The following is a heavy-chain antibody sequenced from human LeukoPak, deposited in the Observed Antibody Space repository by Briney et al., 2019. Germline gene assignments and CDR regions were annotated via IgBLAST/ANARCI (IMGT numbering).Heavy chain of an antibody. D-gene: IGHD4-17*01. Sequence: SGRSLRLSCAASGFTFSSYGMHWVRQAPGKGLEWVAVIWYDGSNKYYADSVKGRFTISRDNSKNTLYLQMNSLRAEDTAVYYCAKDQDYGDYAPDDYSGRGTLVTVSS. CDR2: IWYDGSNK. J-gene: IGHJ4*02. CDR3: AKDQDYGDYAPDDY. V-gene: IGHV3-33*06. CDR1: GFTFSSYG.